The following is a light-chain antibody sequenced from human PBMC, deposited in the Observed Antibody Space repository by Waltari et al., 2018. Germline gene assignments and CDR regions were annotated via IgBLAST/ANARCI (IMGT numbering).Light chain of an antibody. J-gene: IGKJ4*01. V-gene: IGKV3-11*01. CDR1: QSVSSY. CDR3: QRPLT. CDR2: DAS. Sequence: ELVLTQSQATLSLSQGERATLSCRASQSVSSYLAWYQQKPRQAPRVLLYDASNRAAGIPASVSGSGSATNFTSTNSGVYAEDFAEYYYQRPLTFGGGTKVEVK.